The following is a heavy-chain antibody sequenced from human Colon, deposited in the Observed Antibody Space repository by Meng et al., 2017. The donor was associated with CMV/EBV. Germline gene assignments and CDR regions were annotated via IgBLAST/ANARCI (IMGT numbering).Heavy chain of an antibody. CDR1: FTFSVST. D-gene: IGHD3-9*01. CDR2: ISSNGVST. CDR3: ARDQRLHDIMTGCLLDL. J-gene: IGHJ5*02. Sequence: FTFSVSTMHWVRQAPGKGLEYVAAISSNGVSTYYADSVRDRFTVSRDNAKNTVDLQMGRLTTEDTALYFCARDQRLHDIMTGCLLDLWGQGTLVTVSS. V-gene: IGHV3-64*02.